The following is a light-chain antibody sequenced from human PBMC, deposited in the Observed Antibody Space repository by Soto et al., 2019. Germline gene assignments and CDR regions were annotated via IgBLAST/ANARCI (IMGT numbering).Light chain of an antibody. Sequence: QSVLTQPASVSGSPGQSITISCTGASSDVGAYYYVSWYQHYPGKAPKLMIYEVTNRPSGVSNRFSGSKSGNTASLTISGLQAKDEADCYCSSYTASSTLWVFGTGTKVTVL. V-gene: IGLV2-14*01. CDR2: EVT. CDR1: SSDVGAYYY. J-gene: IGLJ1*01. CDR3: SSYTASSTLWV.